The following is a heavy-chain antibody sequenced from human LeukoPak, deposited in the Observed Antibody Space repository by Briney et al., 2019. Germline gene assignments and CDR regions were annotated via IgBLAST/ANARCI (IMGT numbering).Heavy chain of an antibody. CDR3: VALIRGLGY. CDR1: GFTFSDHY. Sequence: VGSLRLSCSVSGFTFSDHYMDWVRQAPGKGLDWVGRSRNRAHSYTTEYAASVKGRFTVSRADSENLLYLQMNSLKTDDTAVYYCVALIRGLGYWGQGTLVTVSS. J-gene: IGHJ4*02. V-gene: IGHV3-72*01. D-gene: IGHD3-10*01. CDR2: SRNRAHSYTT.